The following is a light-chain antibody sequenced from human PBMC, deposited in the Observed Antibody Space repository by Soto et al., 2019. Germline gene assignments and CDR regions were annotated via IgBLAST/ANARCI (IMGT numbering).Light chain of an antibody. CDR2: DAS. CDR3: QQYNSYPWT. J-gene: IGKJ1*01. CDR1: QSISSW. V-gene: IGKV1-5*01. Sequence: DIQMTQSPSTLSASLGDRVTITCRASQSISSWLAWYQQKPGKAPKLLIYDASSLESGVPSRFSGSGSGTEFTLTISSLQPDDFATYYCQQYNSYPWTFGQGTNV.